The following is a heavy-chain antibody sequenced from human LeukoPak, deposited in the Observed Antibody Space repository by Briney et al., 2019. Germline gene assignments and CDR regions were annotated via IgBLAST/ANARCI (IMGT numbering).Heavy chain of an antibody. J-gene: IGHJ3*02. Sequence: GGSLRLSCAASGFTFSSYGMSWVRQAPGKGLEWVSAISSSGGRTDNADSVKGRFTISRDDSKNTLYLQMNSLKTDDTAVYYCATEGFTYGYHGIDIWGQGTIVTVSS. CDR2: ISSSGGRT. V-gene: IGHV3-23*01. CDR3: ATEGFTYGYHGIDI. CDR1: GFTFSSYG. D-gene: IGHD5-18*01.